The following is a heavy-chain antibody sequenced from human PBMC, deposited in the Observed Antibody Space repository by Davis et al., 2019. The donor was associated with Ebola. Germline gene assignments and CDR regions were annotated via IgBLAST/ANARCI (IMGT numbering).Heavy chain of an antibody. Sequence: MPSETLSLTCTVSGGSISSSSYYWGWIRQTPGKGLEWIGTIYHNGRTYYNPSLKSRVTMSVDTSKNLFSLRLSSVTAADTAVYYCTRSGSYRLNFDFWGQGTLVTVSS. CDR3: TRSGSYRLNFDF. V-gene: IGHV4-39*07. CDR2: IYHNGRT. D-gene: IGHD1-26*01. CDR1: GGSISSSSYY. J-gene: IGHJ4*02.